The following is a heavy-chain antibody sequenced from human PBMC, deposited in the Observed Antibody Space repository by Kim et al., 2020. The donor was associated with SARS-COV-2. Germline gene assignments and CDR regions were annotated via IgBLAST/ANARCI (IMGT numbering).Heavy chain of an antibody. CDR2: LSIYNGNT. CDR3: VRVSQYSTGWREDFDF. D-gene: IGHD6-19*01. J-gene: IGHJ4*02. CDR1: GYPFTNYG. V-gene: IGHV1-18*04. Sequence: ASVKVSCKASGYPFTNYGFSWVRQAPGQGLEWMGRLSIYNGNTNYAQSFQGRISMTTDTPTSTAYMELRSLRSDDTAVYYCVRVSQYSTGWREDFDFWGQGTLVIVSS.